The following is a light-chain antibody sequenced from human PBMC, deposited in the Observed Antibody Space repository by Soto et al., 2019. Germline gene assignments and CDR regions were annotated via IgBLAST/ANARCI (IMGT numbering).Light chain of an antibody. CDR3: QQRNNWPRLT. J-gene: IGKJ4*01. CDR1: QSVSSY. V-gene: IGKV3-11*01. Sequence: EIVLTQSPASLSLSPGERATLSCRASQSVSSYLAWYQQKPGQAPRLLIYDASNRAAGIPARFSGSGSGTDFTLTTSSLEPEYFAVYYCQQRNNWPRLTFGGGTKVEIK. CDR2: DAS.